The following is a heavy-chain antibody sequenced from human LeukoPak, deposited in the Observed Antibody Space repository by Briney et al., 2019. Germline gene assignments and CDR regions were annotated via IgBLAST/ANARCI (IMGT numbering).Heavy chain of an antibody. CDR3: ARAYSGSYGGAFDI. V-gene: IGHV1-18*01. Sequence: ASVKVSCKTSGYTFTSFGVTWVRQAPGQGLEWMGWISAYNGDTNYAQKLQGRVTVTTDTSTSTAYMELRSLRSDDTAVYYCARAYSGSYGGAFDIWGQGTMVTVSS. CDR2: ISAYNGDT. D-gene: IGHD1-26*01. J-gene: IGHJ3*02. CDR1: GYTFTSFG.